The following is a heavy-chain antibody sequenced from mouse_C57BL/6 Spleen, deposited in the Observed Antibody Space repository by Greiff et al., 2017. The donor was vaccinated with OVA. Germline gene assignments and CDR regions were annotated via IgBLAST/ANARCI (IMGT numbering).Heavy chain of an antibody. CDR2: IYPRSGNT. V-gene: IGHV1-81*01. CDR1: GYTFTSYG. J-gene: IGHJ1*03. D-gene: IGHD2-14*01. Sequence: QVQLQQSGAELARPGASVKLSCKASGYTFTSYGISWVKQRTGQGLEWIGEIYPRSGNTYYNEKFKGKATLTADKSSSTAYMELRSLTSEDSAVYFFARRYTTLRERYFDVWGTGTTVTVSS. CDR3: ARRYTTLRERYFDV.